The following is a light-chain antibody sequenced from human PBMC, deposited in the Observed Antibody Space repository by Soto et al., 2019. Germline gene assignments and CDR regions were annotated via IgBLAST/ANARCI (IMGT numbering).Light chain of an antibody. CDR3: QSYDSSVSGYVV. Sequence: SVLTQTPSVSGAPGQRVTISCTGSSSNIGAGYDVHWYQQLPGTAPKLLIYGNSNRPSGVPDRFSGSKSGTSASLDITGLQAEDEADYYCQSYDSSVSGYVVFGGGTKLTVL. V-gene: IGLV1-40*01. CDR1: SSNIGAGYD. CDR2: GNS. J-gene: IGLJ2*01.